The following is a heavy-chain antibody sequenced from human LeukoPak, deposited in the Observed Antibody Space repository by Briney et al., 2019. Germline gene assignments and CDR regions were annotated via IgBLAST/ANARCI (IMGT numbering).Heavy chain of an antibody. Sequence: PGGSLRLSCAASGFSFHNFGMSWVHQAPGKGLEWVSTISGSGDTTYYADSVKGRFTISKDNSKNTLYLQLNSLRVEDTAVYFCAKADTPLPLRGPYFDYWGQGTLVTVSS. CDR3: AKADTPLPLRGPYFDY. CDR2: ISGSGDTT. V-gene: IGHV3-23*01. D-gene: IGHD3-16*01. CDR1: GFSFHNFG. J-gene: IGHJ4*02.